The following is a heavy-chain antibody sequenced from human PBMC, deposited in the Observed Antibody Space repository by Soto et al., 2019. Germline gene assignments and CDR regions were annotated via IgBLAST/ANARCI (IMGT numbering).Heavy chain of an antibody. Sequence: QVQLVQSGAEVKKPGASVKVSCKASGYTFTSYYMHWVRQAPGQGLEWMGIINPSGGSTSYAQKFEGRVTMSSKTSTNRACVGLSSLRAEDTAVYYCARALSLEYDVLAGYYTYYCDGMDVWGQGTTVTVSS. V-gene: IGHV1-46*01. D-gene: IGHD3-9*01. CDR2: INPSGGST. CDR3: ARALSLEYDVLAGYYTYYCDGMDV. CDR1: GYTFTSYY. J-gene: IGHJ6*02.